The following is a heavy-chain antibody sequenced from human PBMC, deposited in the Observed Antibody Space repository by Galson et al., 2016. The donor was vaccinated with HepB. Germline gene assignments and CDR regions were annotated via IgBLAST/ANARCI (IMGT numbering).Heavy chain of an antibody. J-gene: IGHJ4*02. V-gene: IGHV5-51*01. CDR1: GYTFTTYW. D-gene: IGHD3-10*01. Sequence: QSGAEVKKPGESLKISCKGSGYTFTTYWIGWVRQMPGKGLEWLGLIYFGGFETRYSPSFQGRVIVSADRSINTAYLQWGSLEAPDTARYYCAGSTHVNTWFDYWGQGTQVTVSS. CDR2: IYFGGFET. CDR3: AGSTHVNTWFDY.